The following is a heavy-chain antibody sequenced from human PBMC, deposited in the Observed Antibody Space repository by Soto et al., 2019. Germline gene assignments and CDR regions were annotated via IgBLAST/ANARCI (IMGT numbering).Heavy chain of an antibody. CDR2: INHTGVS. CDR3: AREVGYYSATRRNLYFDY. D-gene: IGHD2-2*01. V-gene: IGHV4-34*01. CDR1: VGSLSGYY. Sequence: PSESLSLTCAVCVGSLSGYYWSWVRHPPGKGLEWIGDINHTGVSNYNPSLKSRVMISVDTSKTQFSLNVTSVTAADTAVYYCAREVGYYSATRRNLYFDYWGPRTLVTVSS. J-gene: IGHJ4*02.